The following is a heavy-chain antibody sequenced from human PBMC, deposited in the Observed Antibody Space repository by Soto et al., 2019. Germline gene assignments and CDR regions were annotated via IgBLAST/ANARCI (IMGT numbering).Heavy chain of an antibody. CDR3: AIDMAGTLQSYYYYGMDV. V-gene: IGHV4-59*01. D-gene: IGHD6-19*01. CDR2: IYYSGST. Sequence: QVQLQESGPGLVKPSETLSLTCTVSGGSISSYYWSWIRQPPGKGLEWIGYIYYSGSTNYNPSLKSRVTISVDTSKNQFSLKLSSVTAADTAVYYCAIDMAGTLQSYYYYGMDVWGQGTTVTVSS. CDR1: GGSISSYY. J-gene: IGHJ6*02.